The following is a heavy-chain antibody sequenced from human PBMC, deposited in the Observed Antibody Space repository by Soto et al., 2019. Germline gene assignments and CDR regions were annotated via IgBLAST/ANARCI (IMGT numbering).Heavy chain of an antibody. CDR2: INHSGST. V-gene: IGHV4-34*01. D-gene: IGHD3-22*01. J-gene: IGHJ5*02. Sequence: SETLSLTCTVSGGSITTGGSYWSWIRQPPGKGLEWIGEINHSGSTNYNPSLKSRVTISVDTSKNQFSLKLSSVTAADTAVYYCARHEFLYYYDSSGYRGHNWFDPWGQGTLVTVSS. CDR3: ARHEFLYYYDSSGYRGHNWFDP. CDR1: GGSITTGGSY.